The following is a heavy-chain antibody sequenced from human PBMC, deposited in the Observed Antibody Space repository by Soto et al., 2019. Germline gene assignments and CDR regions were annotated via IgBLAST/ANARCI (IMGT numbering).Heavy chain of an antibody. CDR1: GFSFSTCS. V-gene: IGHV3-21*01. D-gene: IGHD2-21*01. CDR2: ISSSSSYI. CDR3: ARALLWLSWAFHD. J-gene: IGHJ1*01. Sequence: GASLRLSCAAPGFSFSTCSMNWVRQAPGKELEWVSFISSSSSYIYYADPMKGRFTISRDNAKNSLYLQMNSPRVHDTAAYYCARALLWLSWAFHDWGQGTLVTVSS.